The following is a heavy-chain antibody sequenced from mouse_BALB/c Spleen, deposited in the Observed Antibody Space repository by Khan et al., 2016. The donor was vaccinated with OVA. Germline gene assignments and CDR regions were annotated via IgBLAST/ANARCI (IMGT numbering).Heavy chain of an antibody. Sequence: EVELVESGGGLVKPGGSLKLSCAASGFTFSIYAMSWVRQTPEKRLEWVASISSGGSTYYPDSVRGRFTISRDNARNILFLLMSSLRSEDTAMYSGSEGDYPGRGTLDVGGAGPPAPASS. CDR2: ISSGGST. CDR1: GFTFSIYA. J-gene: IGHJ1*01. CDR3: SEGDYPGRGTLDV. V-gene: IGHV5-6-5*01. D-gene: IGHD2-14*01.